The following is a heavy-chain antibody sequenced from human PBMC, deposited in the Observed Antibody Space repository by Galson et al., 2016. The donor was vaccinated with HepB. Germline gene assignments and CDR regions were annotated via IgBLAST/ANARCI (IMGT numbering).Heavy chain of an antibody. J-gene: IGHJ4*02. V-gene: IGHV3-33*01. Sequence: SLRLSCAASGFSFSSYGMHWVRQAPGKGLEWVAVIWFDGSNKYYEDSVKGRFTISRDNSKNTLFLQMSSLRAKDTAVYYCARERGASTWYYFDYWGQGALVTVSS. CDR1: GFSFSSYG. CDR2: IWFDGSNK. CDR3: ARERGASTWYYFDY. D-gene: IGHD2-2*01.